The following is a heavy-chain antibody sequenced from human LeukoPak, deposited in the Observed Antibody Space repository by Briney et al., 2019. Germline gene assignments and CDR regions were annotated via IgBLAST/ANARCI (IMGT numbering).Heavy chain of an antibody. CDR3: ARAAYSSGPDY. CDR2: LGPSSNAI. D-gene: IGHD6-25*01. J-gene: IGHJ4*02. CDR1: GFTFSSYE. Sequence: GGSLRLSCAASGFTFSSYEMNWVRQAPGKGLEWVSYLGPSSNAIHYADSVKGRFTISRDNAKNSLYLQMNSLGDEDTAVYYCARAAYSSGPDYWGQGTLVTVSS. V-gene: IGHV3-48*02.